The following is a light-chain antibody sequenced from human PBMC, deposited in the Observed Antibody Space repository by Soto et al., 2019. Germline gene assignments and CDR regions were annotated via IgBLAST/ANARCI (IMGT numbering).Light chain of an antibody. V-gene: IGLV2-14*03. CDR1: SSDVGGYNY. Sequence: QSALNQPASVSGAPGQSITISCTGTSSDVGGYNYVSWYQQYPGKAPKLMIYDVSNRPSGVSNRFSGSKSGNTASLTISGLQAEDEADYYCSSFTRSSTPYVFGTGTKVTVL. CDR2: DVS. J-gene: IGLJ1*01. CDR3: SSFTRSSTPYV.